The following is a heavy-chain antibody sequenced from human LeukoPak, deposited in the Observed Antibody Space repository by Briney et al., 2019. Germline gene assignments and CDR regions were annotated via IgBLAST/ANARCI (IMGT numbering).Heavy chain of an antibody. J-gene: IGHJ4*02. V-gene: IGHV3-21*01. CDR1: GFTFSSYS. CDR3: ARGYCSSSNCPIDY. Sequence: GGSLRLSCAASGFTFSSYSMTWVRQAPGKGLEWVSSISSSGSYIRYADSVKGRFTISRDNAKNSLYLQLNSLRAEDMAVYYCARGYCSSSNCPIDYWGQGTLVTVSS. D-gene: IGHD2-2*01. CDR2: ISSSGSYI.